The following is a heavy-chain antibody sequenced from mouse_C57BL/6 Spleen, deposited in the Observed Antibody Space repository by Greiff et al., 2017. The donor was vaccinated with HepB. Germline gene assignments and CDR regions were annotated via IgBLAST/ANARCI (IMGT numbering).Heavy chain of an antibody. D-gene: IGHD2-2*01. J-gene: IGHJ2*01. CDR2: ISYSGST. Sequence: EVMLVESGPGMVKPSQSLSLTCTVTGYSITSGYDWHWIRHFPGNKLEWMGYISYSGSTNYNPSLKSRISITHDTSKNHFFLKLNSVTTEDTATYYCARGWLQYYFDYWGQGTTLTVSS. CDR3: ARGWLQYYFDY. CDR1: GYSITSGYD. V-gene: IGHV3-1*01.